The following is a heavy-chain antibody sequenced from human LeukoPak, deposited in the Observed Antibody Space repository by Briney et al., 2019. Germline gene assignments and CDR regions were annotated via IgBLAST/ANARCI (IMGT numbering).Heavy chain of an antibody. CDR2: IWYDGSNK. D-gene: IGHD6-13*01. CDR1: GFTFSSYG. V-gene: IGHV3-33*06. CDR3: AKSTGYSTTGRDFDS. J-gene: IGHJ4*02. Sequence: SLRLSCAASGFTFSSYGMHWVRQAPGKGLEWVAVIWYDGSNKYYADSVKGRFTISRDNSKNTLYLQLSSLRAEDTAVYYCAKSTGYSTTGRDFDSWGRGTLVTVSS.